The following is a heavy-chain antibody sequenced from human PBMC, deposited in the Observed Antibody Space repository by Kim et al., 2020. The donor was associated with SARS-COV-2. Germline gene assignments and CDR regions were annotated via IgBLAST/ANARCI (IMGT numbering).Heavy chain of an antibody. J-gene: IGHJ3*02. Sequence: GGSLRLSCAASGFTFSSYGMHWVRQAPGKGLEWVAVIWYDGSNKYYADSVKGRFTISRDNSKNTLYLQMNSLRAEDTAVYYCVIAAAVVDIWGQGTMVTVSS. CDR3: VIAAAVVDI. D-gene: IGHD6-13*01. CDR1: GFTFSSYG. V-gene: IGHV3-33*01. CDR2: IWYDGSNK.